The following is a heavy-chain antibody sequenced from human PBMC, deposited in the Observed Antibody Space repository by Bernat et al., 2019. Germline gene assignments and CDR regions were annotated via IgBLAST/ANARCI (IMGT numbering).Heavy chain of an antibody. J-gene: IGHJ4*02. Sequence: QLQLQESGPGLVKPSETLSLTCTVSGGSISSSSYYWGWIRQPPGKGLEWIGSIYYSGSTYYNPSLKSRVTISVDTSKNQFSLKLSSVTAADTAVYYCARLSEYSSGWFYFDYWGPGTLVTVSS. CDR3: ARLSEYSSGWFYFDY. CDR2: IYYSGST. V-gene: IGHV4-39*01. CDR1: GGSISSSSYY. D-gene: IGHD6-19*01.